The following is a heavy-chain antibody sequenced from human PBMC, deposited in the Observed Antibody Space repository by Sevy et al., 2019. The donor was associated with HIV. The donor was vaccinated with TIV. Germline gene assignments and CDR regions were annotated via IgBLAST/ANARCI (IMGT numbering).Heavy chain of an antibody. CDR2: INSDSGVT. Sequence: ASVKVSCKASGYILTDYYIHWVRQAPGQGLEWMAWINSDSGVTNYAQRFQGEVTVTRDPSLSTAYLELTNLKSNDTAIYYCARLTTQPTSDLYGLDVWGQGTTVTVSS. CDR1: GYILTDYY. V-gene: IGHV1-2*02. J-gene: IGHJ6*02. CDR3: ARLTTQPTSDLYGLDV. D-gene: IGHD4-17*01.